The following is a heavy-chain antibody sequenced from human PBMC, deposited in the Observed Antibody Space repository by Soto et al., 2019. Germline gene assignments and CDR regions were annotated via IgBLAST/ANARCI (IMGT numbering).Heavy chain of an antibody. CDR1: GGTFSSYA. Sequence: QVQLVQSGAEVKKPGSSVKVSCKASGGTFSSYAISWVRQAPGQGLEWMGGIIPIFGTANYAQKFQGRVTIIADESTSTAYMELSSLRSEDTAVYYCARALIEYPISYYYYGMDVWGQGTTVTVSS. CDR3: ARALIEYPISYYYYGMDV. D-gene: IGHD2-21*01. J-gene: IGHJ6*02. CDR2: IIPIFGTA. V-gene: IGHV1-69*01.